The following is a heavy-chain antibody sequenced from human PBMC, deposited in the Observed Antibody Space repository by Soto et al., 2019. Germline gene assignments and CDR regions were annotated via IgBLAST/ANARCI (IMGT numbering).Heavy chain of an antibody. CDR3: VKTRLAGGFDY. V-gene: IGHV3-23*01. CDR1: GFTFNNIP. D-gene: IGHD3-16*01. CDR2: ISASGGST. J-gene: IGHJ4*02. Sequence: EVQLLDSGGGLVQPGGSLRLSCAASGFTFNNIPMSWVRQAPGKGLEWVSSISASGGSTNYADSVKGRFTISRDNSENTVYLQMNSLRAEDTAVYYCVKTRLAGGFDYWGQGSLVTVSS.